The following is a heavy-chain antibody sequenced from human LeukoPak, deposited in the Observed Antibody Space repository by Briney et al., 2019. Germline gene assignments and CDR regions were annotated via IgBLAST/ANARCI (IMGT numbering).Heavy chain of an antibody. CDR1: GGSISSGGYS. Sequence: SETLSLTCAVSGGSISSGGYSWSWIRQPPGTGLEWIGYIYHSGSTYYNPSLKSRVTISVDRSKNQFSLKLSSVTAADTAVYYCARGHYYDSSGYYNDAFDIWGQGTMVTVSS. V-gene: IGHV4-30-2*01. CDR3: ARGHYYDSSGYYNDAFDI. D-gene: IGHD3-22*01. J-gene: IGHJ3*02. CDR2: IYHSGST.